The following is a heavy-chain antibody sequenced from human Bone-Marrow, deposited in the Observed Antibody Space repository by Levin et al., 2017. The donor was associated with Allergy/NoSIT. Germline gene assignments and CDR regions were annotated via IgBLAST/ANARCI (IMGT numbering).Heavy chain of an antibody. V-gene: IGHV3-33*05. CDR1: GFTFKNYG. CDR3: ARDNVRYFDSVTSDFAMDV. D-gene: IGHD3-9*01. CDR2: LSHDGSEK. Sequence: RAGGSLRLSCAASGFTFKNYGMHWVRQAPGKGLEWVARLSHDGSEKHFVDSVKGRFTISRDNSKNTFYVQMNNLRSDDTAVYYCARDNVRYFDSVTSDFAMDVWGQGTTVSVSS. J-gene: IGHJ6*02.